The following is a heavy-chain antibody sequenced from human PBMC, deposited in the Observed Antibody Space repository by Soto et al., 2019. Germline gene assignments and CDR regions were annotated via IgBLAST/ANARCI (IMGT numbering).Heavy chain of an antibody. CDR3: ARNRRVTMVRGVSNWFDP. J-gene: IGHJ5*02. CDR1: GFSLSNGRMG. CDR2: IFSSDEK. D-gene: IGHD3-10*01. V-gene: IGHV2-26*01. Sequence: SGPTLVNPKETLTLTCTVSGFSLSNGRMGVSWIRQPPGKALEWLAHIFSSDEKSYSTSLKSRLTISKDTSKSQVVLTMTNMDPVDTATYYCARNRRVTMVRGVSNWFDPWGQGTQVTVSS.